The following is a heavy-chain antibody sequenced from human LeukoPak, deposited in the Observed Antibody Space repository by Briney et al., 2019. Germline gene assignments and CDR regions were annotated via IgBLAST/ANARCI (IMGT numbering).Heavy chain of an antibody. J-gene: IGHJ4*02. CDR1: GFTFSSYA. CDR3: ARYSYGGGFDY. CDR2: ISGSGGST. V-gene: IGHV3-23*01. Sequence: GGSLRLPCAASGFTFSSYAMSWVRQAPGKGLEWVSAISGSGGSTYYADSVKGRFTISRDNSKNTLYLQMNSLRAEDTAVYYCARYSYGGGFDYWGQGTLVTVSS. D-gene: IGHD5-18*01.